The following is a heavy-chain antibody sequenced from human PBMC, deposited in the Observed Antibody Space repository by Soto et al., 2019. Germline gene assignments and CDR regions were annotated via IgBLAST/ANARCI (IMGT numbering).Heavy chain of an antibody. Sequence: GGSLRLSCAASGFTFSSYAMHWVRQAPGKGLEWVALISYDGSDKDYADSVKGRFTISRDNSRNTLFLQMNSLRAEDMAVYYCARDYYKYYDSSGYYRSPAYWGQGTLVTVSS. CDR2: ISYDGSDK. V-gene: IGHV3-30-3*01. CDR1: GFTFSSYA. CDR3: ARDYYKYYDSSGYYRSPAY. D-gene: IGHD3-22*01. J-gene: IGHJ4*02.